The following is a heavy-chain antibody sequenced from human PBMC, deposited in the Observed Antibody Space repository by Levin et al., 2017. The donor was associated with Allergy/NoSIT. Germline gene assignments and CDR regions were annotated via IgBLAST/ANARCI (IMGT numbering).Heavy chain of an antibody. Sequence: GGSLRLSCAASGFTFSSYSMNWVRQAPGKGLEWVSSISSSSSYIYYADSVKGRFTISRDNAKNSLYLQMNSLRAADTAVYYCARGSMGVPAAMGYHYYYGMDVWGQGTTVTVSS. J-gene: IGHJ6*02. CDR1: GFTFSSYS. V-gene: IGHV3-21*01. D-gene: IGHD2-2*01. CDR2: ISSSSSYI. CDR3: ARGSMGVPAAMGYHYYYGMDV.